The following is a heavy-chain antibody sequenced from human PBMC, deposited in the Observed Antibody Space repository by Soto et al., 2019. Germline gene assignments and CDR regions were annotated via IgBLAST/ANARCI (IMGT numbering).Heavy chain of an antibody. J-gene: IGHJ4*02. CDR3: ATGLIGSSSYFDY. V-gene: IGHV1-2*02. CDR2: INPNSGGT. CDR1: GYTFTGYY. Sequence: ASVKVSCKASGYTFTGYYMHWVRQATGQGLEWMGWINPNSGGTNYAQKFQGRVTMTRDTSISTAYMELSRLRSDDTAVYYCATGLIGSSSYFDYWGQGTLVTVSS. D-gene: IGHD6-6*01.